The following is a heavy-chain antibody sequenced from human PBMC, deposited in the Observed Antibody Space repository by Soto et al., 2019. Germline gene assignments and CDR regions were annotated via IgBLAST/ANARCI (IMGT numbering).Heavy chain of an antibody. CDR1: GFSFVSYW. Sequence: EVQLAESGGGLVLTGGSLRLSCAASGFSFVSYWMHWVRQVPGEGLAWVSRINGNADNSDYADSVKGRFTISRDNAMNRLYLQMDSLRADDTGVYYCLRDFRGAVAGSEFDHWGQGTLVTVSS. J-gene: IGHJ4*02. D-gene: IGHD6-19*01. CDR2: INGNADNS. CDR3: LRDFRGAVAGSEFDH. V-gene: IGHV3-74*01.